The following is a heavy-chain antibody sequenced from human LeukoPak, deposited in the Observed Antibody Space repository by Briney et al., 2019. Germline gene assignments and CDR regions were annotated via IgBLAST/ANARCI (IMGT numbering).Heavy chain of an antibody. CDR3: AKAYDILTGYCDY. CDR2: ISWNSGSI. CDR1: GFTFDDYA. D-gene: IGHD3-9*01. Sequence: GGSLRLSCAASGFTFDDYAMHWVRQAPGKGLEWVPGISWNSGSIGYADSVKGRFTISRDNAKNSLYLQMNSLRAEDTALYYCAKAYDILTGYCDYWGQGTLVTVSS. J-gene: IGHJ4*02. V-gene: IGHV3-9*01.